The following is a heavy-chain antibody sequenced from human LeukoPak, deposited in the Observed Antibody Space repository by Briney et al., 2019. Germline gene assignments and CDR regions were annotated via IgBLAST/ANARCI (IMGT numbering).Heavy chain of an antibody. V-gene: IGHV4-59*01. D-gene: IGHD6-13*01. CDR1: GGSISTYY. CDR3: AREAAAGPNWFDP. Sequence: SETLSLTCTVSGGSISTYYWSWIRQPPGKGLEWIGYIYYSGSTNYNPSLKSRVTISVDTSKNQFSLKLSSVTAADTAVYYCAREAAAGPNWFDPWGQGTLVTVSS. CDR2: IYYSGST. J-gene: IGHJ5*02.